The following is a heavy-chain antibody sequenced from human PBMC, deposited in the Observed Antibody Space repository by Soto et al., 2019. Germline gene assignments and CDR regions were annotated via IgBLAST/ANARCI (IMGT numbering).Heavy chain of an antibody. Sequence: QVQLVQSGTEVKKPGASVKVSCKASGYSFDTYSITWVRQAPGQGLEWLGWISAYTGDTDSARILQGRFSITTDTSTSTAYMELRGLRFDDTAVYYCARDRWVGESKYFDHWGQGTRVAVSS. V-gene: IGHV1-18*01. D-gene: IGHD3-10*01. CDR3: ARDRWVGESKYFDH. CDR2: ISAYTGDT. J-gene: IGHJ4*02. CDR1: GYSFDTYS.